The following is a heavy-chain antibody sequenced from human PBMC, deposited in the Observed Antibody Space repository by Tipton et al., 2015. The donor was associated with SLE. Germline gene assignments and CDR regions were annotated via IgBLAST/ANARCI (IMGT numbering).Heavy chain of an antibody. Sequence: TLSLTCTVSGGSISSYYWSWIRQPPGKGLEWIGYIYYSGSTNYNPSLKSRVTISVDTSKNQFSLKLSSVTAAGTAVYYCAREGLGHFDLWGRGTLVTVSS. CDR2: IYYSGST. J-gene: IGHJ2*01. CDR3: AREGLGHFDL. D-gene: IGHD3/OR15-3a*01. V-gene: IGHV4-59*01. CDR1: GGSISSYY.